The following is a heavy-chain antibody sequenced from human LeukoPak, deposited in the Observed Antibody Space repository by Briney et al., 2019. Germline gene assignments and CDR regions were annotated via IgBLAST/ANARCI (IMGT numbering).Heavy chain of an antibody. CDR3: VRHSRVVAFDY. D-gene: IGHD2-15*01. J-gene: IGHJ4*02. CDR1: GDSVTNDVYY. V-gene: IGHV4-61*08. CDR2: IHNSRGT. Sequence: PSETLSLTCTVSGDSVTNDVYYWNWMRQPPGKGLEWIGNIHNSRGTNYNPSLKSRVTISEDTSKNQVSLELSSVTAADTAVYYCVRHSRVVAFDYWGQGNLVTVSS.